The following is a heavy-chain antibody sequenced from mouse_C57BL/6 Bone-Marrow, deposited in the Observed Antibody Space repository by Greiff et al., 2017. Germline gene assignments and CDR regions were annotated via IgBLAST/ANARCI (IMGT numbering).Heavy chain of an antibody. D-gene: IGHD1-1*01. Sequence: VKLVESGPGLVQPSQSLSITCTVSGFSLTSYGVHWVRQSPGKGLEWLGVIWSGGSTDYNAAFISRLSISKDNSKGQVFFKMNSLQADDTAIYYCARLYDWYFDVWGTGTTVTVSS. CDR3: ARLYDWYFDV. CDR2: IWSGGST. V-gene: IGHV2-2*01. CDR1: GFSLTSYG. J-gene: IGHJ1*03.